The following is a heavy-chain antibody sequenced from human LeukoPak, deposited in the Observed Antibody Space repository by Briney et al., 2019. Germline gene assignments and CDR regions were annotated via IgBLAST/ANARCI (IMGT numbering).Heavy chain of an antibody. Sequence: SQTLSLTCAISGDSVSSNSAAWNWIRQSPSGGLEWLGRTYYRSKWSKDYAVSVKSRITINPDTSNNQLSLQLNSVTPEDTAVYYCARSLDTDLREWGQGTLVTVSS. CDR2: TYYRSKWSK. J-gene: IGHJ4*02. CDR1: GDSVSSNSAA. V-gene: IGHV6-1*01. D-gene: IGHD5-18*01. CDR3: ARSLDTDLRE.